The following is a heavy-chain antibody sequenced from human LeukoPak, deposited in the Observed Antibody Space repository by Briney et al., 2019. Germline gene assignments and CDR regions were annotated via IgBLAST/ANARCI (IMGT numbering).Heavy chain of an antibody. D-gene: IGHD3-10*01. Sequence: GGSLRLSCAGSEFTFSSYAMSWVRQAPGKGLEWVSAISGGGGSTYYADSVKGRFTISRDNSKNTLYLQMNSLRAEDTAVYYCAKGASYYGSGSYFDYWGQGTLVTVSS. CDR3: AKGASYYGSGSYFDY. CDR2: ISGGGGST. CDR1: EFTFSSYA. J-gene: IGHJ4*02. V-gene: IGHV3-23*01.